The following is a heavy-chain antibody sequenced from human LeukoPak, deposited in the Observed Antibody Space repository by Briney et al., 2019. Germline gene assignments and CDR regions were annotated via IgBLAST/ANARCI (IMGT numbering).Heavy chain of an antibody. CDR1: GGSVSSYY. J-gene: IGHJ4*02. D-gene: IGHD6-19*01. Sequence: SGTLSLTCTVSGGSVSSYYWSWIRQPPGKGLEWIGYIYYSGSTNYNPSLKSRVTISVDTSKNQFSLKLSSVNAADTAVYYCARYSSGWSWTTFDYWGQGTLVTVSS. CDR2: IYYSGST. CDR3: ARYSSGWSWTTFDY. V-gene: IGHV4-59*08.